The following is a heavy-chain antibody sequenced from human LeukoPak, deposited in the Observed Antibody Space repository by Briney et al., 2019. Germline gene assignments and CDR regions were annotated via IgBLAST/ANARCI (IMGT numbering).Heavy chain of an antibody. D-gene: IGHD4-17*01. CDR2: IYYSGST. CDR1: GGSISSGGYY. V-gene: IGHV4-31*03. CDR3: ARYYGDRYYFDY. J-gene: IGHJ4*02. Sequence: PSETLSLTCTVSGGSISSGGYYWSWIRQHPGEGLEWIGYIYYSGSTYYNPSLKSRVTISVDTSKNQFSLKLSSVTAADTAVYYCARYYGDRYYFDYWGQGTLVTVSS.